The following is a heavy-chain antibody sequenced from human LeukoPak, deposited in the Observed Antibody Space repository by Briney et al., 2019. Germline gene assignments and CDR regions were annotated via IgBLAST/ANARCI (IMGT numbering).Heavy chain of an antibody. CDR1: GYTLTTYD. V-gene: IGHV1-8*01. CDR2: MNPNSGNS. J-gene: IGHJ5*02. Sequence: ASVKVSCKASGYTLTTYDINWVRQATGQGLEWMGWMNPNSGNSGYAQKFQGRVTMTRNTSISTAYMELSSLKSEDTAVFYCARGRAGRKGWFDPWGQGTLVTVSS. CDR3: ARGRAGRKGWFDP.